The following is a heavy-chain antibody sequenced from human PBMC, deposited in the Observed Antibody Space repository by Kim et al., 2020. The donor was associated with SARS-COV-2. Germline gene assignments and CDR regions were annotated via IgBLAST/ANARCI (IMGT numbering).Heavy chain of an antibody. CDR3: ARGTDVVVAATPYYYYGMDV. CDR1: GYTFTSYA. Sequence: ASVKVSCKASGYTFTSYAMHWVRQAPGQRLEWMGWINAGNGNTKYSQKFQGRVTITRDTSASTAYMELSSLRSEDTAVYYCARGTDVVVAATPYYYYGMDVWGQGTTVTVSS. CDR2: INAGNGNT. J-gene: IGHJ6*02. D-gene: IGHD2-15*01. V-gene: IGHV1-3*01.